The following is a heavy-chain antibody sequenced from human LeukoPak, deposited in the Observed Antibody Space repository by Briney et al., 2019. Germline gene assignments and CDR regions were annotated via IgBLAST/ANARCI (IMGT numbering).Heavy chain of an antibody. D-gene: IGHD2-8*01. CDR3: ARTNLDCKNGVCYDY. V-gene: IGHV1-18*04. CDR1: DYTFINYG. Sequence: ASVKVSCKASDYTFINYGISWMRQAPGQGLEGMGWISAYNGNTYYAQKFQGRVTVTTDTSTSTAYMDLRSLRSDDTAVYYCARTNLDCKNGVCYDYWGQGTPVTVSS. J-gene: IGHJ4*02. CDR2: ISAYNGNT.